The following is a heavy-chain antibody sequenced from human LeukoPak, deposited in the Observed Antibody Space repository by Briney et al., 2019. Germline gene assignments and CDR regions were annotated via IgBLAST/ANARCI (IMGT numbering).Heavy chain of an antibody. J-gene: IGHJ3*02. Sequence: GASVKVSCKASGGTFSSYAISWVRQAPGQGLEWMGWINPNSGGTNYAQKFQGRVTMTRDTSISTAYMELSRLRSDDTAVYYCARDWGSIAVAAGRHDAFDIWGQGTMVTVSS. D-gene: IGHD6-19*01. CDR1: GGTFSSYA. V-gene: IGHV1-2*02. CDR2: INPNSGGT. CDR3: ARDWGSIAVAAGRHDAFDI.